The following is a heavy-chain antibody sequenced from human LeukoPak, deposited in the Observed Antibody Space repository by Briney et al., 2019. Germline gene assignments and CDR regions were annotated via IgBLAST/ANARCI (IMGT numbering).Heavy chain of an antibody. D-gene: IGHD2-15*01. CDR3: ARDVVVVAAATPDFDY. Sequence: GASVKVSCKASGYTFTGYYMHWVRQAPGQGLEWMGRISPDSGGTNYAQKFQGRVTMTRDTSISTAYMELSRLRSDDTAVYYCARDVVVVAAATPDFDYWGQGTLVTVSS. CDR1: GYTFTGYY. V-gene: IGHV1-2*06. CDR2: ISPDSGGT. J-gene: IGHJ4*02.